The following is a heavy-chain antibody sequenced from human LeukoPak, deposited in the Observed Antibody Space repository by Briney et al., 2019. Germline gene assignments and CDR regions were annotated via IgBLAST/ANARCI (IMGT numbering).Heavy chain of an antibody. CDR3: AGGQGWLLDY. D-gene: IGHD2-15*01. Sequence: GGSLRLSCAASGFTFSSYWMTWVRQAPGKGLEWVAKITQDGSAKYYVDSVKGRFTISRDNAKNSLFLQMNSLRVEDTAVYYWAGGQGWLLDYWGQGSLVTVSS. CDR2: ITQDGSAK. CDR1: GFTFSSYW. V-gene: IGHV3-7*05. J-gene: IGHJ4*02.